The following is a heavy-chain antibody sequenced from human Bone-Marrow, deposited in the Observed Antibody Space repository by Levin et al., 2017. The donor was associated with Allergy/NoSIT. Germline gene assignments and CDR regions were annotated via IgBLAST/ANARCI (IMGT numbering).Heavy chain of an antibody. D-gene: IGHD3-16*01. Sequence: GGSLRLSCAASGFSFSDYPLHWVRQAPGKGLEWVAVISDDGSHQSYADSVKGRFTISIDNSYNSVSLQMISLRAEDTAIYFCARTMGGLDYWGQGTLVTVSS. CDR1: GFSFSDYP. V-gene: IGHV3-30*04. CDR3: ARTMGGLDY. CDR2: ISDDGSHQ. J-gene: IGHJ4*02.